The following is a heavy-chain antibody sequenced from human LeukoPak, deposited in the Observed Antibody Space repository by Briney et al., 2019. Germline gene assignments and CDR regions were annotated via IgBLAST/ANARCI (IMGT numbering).Heavy chain of an antibody. J-gene: IGHJ4*02. CDR3: ARGLGSRSGAGDY. V-gene: IGHV3-7*01. Sequence: GGSLRLSCAASGFTFSSYWMSWVRQAPGKGLEWVANIKQDGSEEYYMDSVKGRFTISRDNAKNSLYLQMNSLRAEDTAVYYCARGLGSRSGAGDYWGQGTPVTVSS. D-gene: IGHD6-6*01. CDR2: IKQDGSEE. CDR1: GFTFSSYW.